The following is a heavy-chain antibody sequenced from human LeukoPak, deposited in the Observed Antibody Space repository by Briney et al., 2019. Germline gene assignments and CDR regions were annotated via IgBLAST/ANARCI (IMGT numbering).Heavy chain of an antibody. CDR1: GGSISSGDYY. Sequence: SQTLSLTCTVSGGSISSGDYYWSWIRQPPGKGLEWIGSIYYSGSTYYNPSLKSRVTISVDTSKNHFSLRLSSVTAADTAVYYCARQGVWWELLSGFAAFDIWGQGTMVTVSS. D-gene: IGHD1-26*01. CDR2: IYYSGST. V-gene: IGHV4-39*01. CDR3: ARQGVWWELLSGFAAFDI. J-gene: IGHJ3*02.